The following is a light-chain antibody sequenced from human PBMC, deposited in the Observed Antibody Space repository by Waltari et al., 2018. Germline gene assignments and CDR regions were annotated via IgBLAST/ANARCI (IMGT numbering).Light chain of an antibody. CDR3: LQDYAYPRT. Sequence: AIEMTQSPSSLSASVGDRVTITCRASQGIANDLGWYQQKPGKAPNLLIYGTFNLQSGVPSRFRGSASGTDFTLTISGLQPEDFGTYYCLQDYAYPRTFGQGTKVEAK. CDR2: GTF. CDR1: QGIAND. V-gene: IGKV1-6*01. J-gene: IGKJ1*01.